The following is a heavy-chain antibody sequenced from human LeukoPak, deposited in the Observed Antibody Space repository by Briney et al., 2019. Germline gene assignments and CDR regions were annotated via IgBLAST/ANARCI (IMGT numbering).Heavy chain of an antibody. CDR2: ISSGSSTI. Sequence: GGSLRLSCATSGFTFTTYSMNWVRQAPGKGLEWVSYISSGSSTIYYADSVKGRFTISRDNAKNSLYLQMNSLRAEDTAVYYCASLRGATDNWGQETLVTVSS. CDR3: ASLRGATDN. V-gene: IGHV3-48*04. D-gene: IGHD1-26*01. CDR1: GFTFTTYS. J-gene: IGHJ4*02.